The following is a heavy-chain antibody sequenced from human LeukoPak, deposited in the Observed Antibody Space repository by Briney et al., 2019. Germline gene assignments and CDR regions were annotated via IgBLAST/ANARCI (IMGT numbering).Heavy chain of an antibody. Sequence: ASVKVSCEVSGYTLTELSMHWVRQAPGEGLEWMGGFDPEDGETIYAQKFQGRVTMTEATSTDTAYMELSSLRSEDTAVYYCATANYDILTGYDHYYGMDVRGQGTTVTVSS. CDR2: FDPEDGET. CDR3: ATANYDILTGYDHYYGMDV. D-gene: IGHD3-9*01. V-gene: IGHV1-24*01. CDR1: GYTLTELS. J-gene: IGHJ6*02.